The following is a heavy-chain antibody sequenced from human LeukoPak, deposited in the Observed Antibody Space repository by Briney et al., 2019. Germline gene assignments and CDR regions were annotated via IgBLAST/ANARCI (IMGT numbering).Heavy chain of an antibody. V-gene: IGHV3-7*01. J-gene: IGHJ4*02. Sequence: GGSLRLSCAASGFTFSSYWMSWVRQAPGKGLEWVANIKQDRSEKYYVDSVKGRFTISRDNAKNSLYLQMNSLRAEDTAVYYCARVTYYDFWSGYFSSYYFDYWGQGTLVTVSS. CDR2: IKQDRSEK. CDR3: ARVTYYDFWSGYFSSYYFDY. D-gene: IGHD3-3*01. CDR1: GFTFSSYW.